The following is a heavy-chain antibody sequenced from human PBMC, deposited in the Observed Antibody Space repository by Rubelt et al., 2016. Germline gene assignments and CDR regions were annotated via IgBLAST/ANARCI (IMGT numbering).Heavy chain of an antibody. CDR2: IRTYNGTT. CDR1: GYTFTTYG. CDR3: ARGYCSSANCLFNWFDP. J-gene: IGHJ5*02. D-gene: IGHD2-2*01. Sequence: QVQLVQSGAEVKKPGASVKVSCKASGYTFTTYGISWVRQAPGQGLERMGWIRTYNGTTNYAQKLQGRVTMTTESSTSTAYMELRSLRSDESAMYFCARGYCSSANCLFNWFDPWGQGTLVTVSS. V-gene: IGHV1-18*01.